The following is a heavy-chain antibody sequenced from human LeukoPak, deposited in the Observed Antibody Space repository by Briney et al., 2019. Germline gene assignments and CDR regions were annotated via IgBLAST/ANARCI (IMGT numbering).Heavy chain of an antibody. Sequence: PSETLSLTCTVSGRSISSSSYYWGWIRQPPGKGLEWIGSIYYSGSTYYNPSLKSRVTISVDTSKNQVSLKLSSVTAADTAVYYCARVDTAMVNDAFDIWGQGTMVTVSS. CDR2: IYYSGST. V-gene: IGHV4-39*07. CDR1: GRSISSSSYY. D-gene: IGHD5-18*01. CDR3: ARVDTAMVNDAFDI. J-gene: IGHJ3*02.